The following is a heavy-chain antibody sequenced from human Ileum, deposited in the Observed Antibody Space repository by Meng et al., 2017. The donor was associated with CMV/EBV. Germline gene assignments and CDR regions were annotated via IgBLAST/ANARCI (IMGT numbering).Heavy chain of an antibody. CDR3: ARGLGSGSYGLGY. D-gene: IGHD1-26*01. CDR2: IDNDGSRT. V-gene: IGHV3-74*01. Sequence: CAASGFTFSSYWMHWVRQAPGEGLVWVSRIDNDGSRTTYADSVKGRFTIYRDNAKNTLYLQMNSLRADDTAVYFCARGLGSGSYGLGYWGQGTLVTVS. CDR1: GFTFSSYW. J-gene: IGHJ4*02.